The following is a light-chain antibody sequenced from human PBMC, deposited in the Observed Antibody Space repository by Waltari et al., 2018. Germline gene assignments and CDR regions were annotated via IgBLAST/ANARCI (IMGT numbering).Light chain of an antibody. CDR2: EVN. Sequence: QSALTQPPSASGSPGQSVTISCTGTSNDVEDTNYVSWYQHHPGKAPKLMIYEVNQRPSGFPDRFSGSKSGNTASLTVSGLQAEDEADYYCSSYTDTNVIFGGGTKLTVL. CDR1: SNDVEDTNY. J-gene: IGLJ2*01. CDR3: SSYTDTNVI. V-gene: IGLV2-8*01.